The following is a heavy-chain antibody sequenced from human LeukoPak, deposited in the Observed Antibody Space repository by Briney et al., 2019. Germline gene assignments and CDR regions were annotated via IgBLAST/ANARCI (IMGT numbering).Heavy chain of an antibody. CDR1: TDSTNTYY. Sequence: SETLSLTCSVSTDSTNTYYWSWIRQSPGKGLEWIGHIYHSGSTDYNPSFKSRVTVSIDMSKKEFSLKLTSVTAADTAVYYCAAREVTRTFQHWGQGTLVTVSS. CDR2: IYHSGST. J-gene: IGHJ1*01. V-gene: IGHV4-59*12. D-gene: IGHD2-21*02. CDR3: AAREVTRTFQH.